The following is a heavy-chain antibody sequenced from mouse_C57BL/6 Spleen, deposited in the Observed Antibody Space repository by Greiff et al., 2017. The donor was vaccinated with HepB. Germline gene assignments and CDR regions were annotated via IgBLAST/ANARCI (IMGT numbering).Heavy chain of an antibody. CDR3: ARQDSSGYGDY. J-gene: IGHJ2*01. Sequence: EVKLMESGGDLVKPGGSLKLSCAASGFTFSSYGMSWVRQTPDKRLEWVATISSGGSYTYYPDSVKGRFTISRDNAKNTLYLQMSSLKSEDTAMYYCARQDSSGYGDYWGQGTTLTVSS. CDR1: GFTFSSYG. V-gene: IGHV5-6*01. D-gene: IGHD3-2*02. CDR2: ISSGGSYT.